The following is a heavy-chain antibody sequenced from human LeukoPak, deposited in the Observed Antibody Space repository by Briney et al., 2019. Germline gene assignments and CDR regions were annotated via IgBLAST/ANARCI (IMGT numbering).Heavy chain of an antibody. Sequence: ASVKVSCKASGYTFTGYYMHWVRQAPGQGLEWKGWINPNSGGTNYAQRFQGRVTMTRDKSISTAYMELSRLRSDDTAVYYCARAPLGSGSYQLGDDYWGQGTLVTVSS. D-gene: IGHD3-10*01. V-gene: IGHV1-2*02. CDR3: ARAPLGSGSYQLGDDY. J-gene: IGHJ4*02. CDR1: GYTFTGYY. CDR2: INPNSGGT.